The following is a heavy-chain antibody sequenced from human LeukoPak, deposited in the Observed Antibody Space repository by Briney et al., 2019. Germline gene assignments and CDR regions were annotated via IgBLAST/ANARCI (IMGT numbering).Heavy chain of an antibody. CDR2: INHSGST. D-gene: IGHD2-15*01. CDR3: ASSTSYCSGGSCYSGWFDP. Sequence: SETLSLTCAVYGGSFSGYYWSWIRQPPGKGLEWIGEINHSGSTNYNPSLKSRVTISVDTSKNQFSLKLSSVTAADTAVYYCASSTSYCSGGSCYSGWFDPWGQGTLVTVSS. V-gene: IGHV4-34*01. CDR1: GGSFSGYY. J-gene: IGHJ5*02.